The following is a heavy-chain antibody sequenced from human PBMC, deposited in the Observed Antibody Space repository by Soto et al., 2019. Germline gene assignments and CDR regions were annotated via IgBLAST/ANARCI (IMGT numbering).Heavy chain of an antibody. Sequence: GGSLRLSCAASGFTFSSYAMSWVRQAPGKGLEWVSAISGSGGSTYYADSVKGRFTISRDNSRNTLYLQMNSLRAEDTAVYYCAKGGYGSGRCFDYWGQGTLVTVSS. CDR3: AKGGYGSGRCFDY. CDR1: GFTFSSYA. D-gene: IGHD3-10*01. V-gene: IGHV3-23*01. CDR2: ISGSGGST. J-gene: IGHJ4*02.